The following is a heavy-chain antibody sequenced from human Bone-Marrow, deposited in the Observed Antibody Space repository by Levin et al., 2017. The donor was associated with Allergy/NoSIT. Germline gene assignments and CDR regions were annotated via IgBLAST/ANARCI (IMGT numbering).Heavy chain of an antibody. CDR2: ISGSGGST. CDR3: ARSGGGYYNLPFDY. J-gene: IGHJ4*02. CDR1: GFTFSSYA. Sequence: GGSLRLSCAASGFTFSSYAMSWVRQAPGKGLEWVSAISGSGGSTYYADSVKGRFTISRDNSKNTLYLQMNSLRAEDTAVYYCARSGGGYYNLPFDYWGQGTLVTVSS. D-gene: IGHD3-22*01. V-gene: IGHV3-23*01.